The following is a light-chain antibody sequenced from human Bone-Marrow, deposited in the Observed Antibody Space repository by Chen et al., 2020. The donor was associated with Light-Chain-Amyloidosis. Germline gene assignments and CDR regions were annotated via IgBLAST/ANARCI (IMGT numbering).Light chain of an antibody. CDR2: RDT. Sequence: SYELTHPPSASVSPGQTARLTCSGDDLPTKYAYWYQQKPGQAPVLVIHRDTERPSGISERFSGSSSGTTATLTISGVQAEDEADYHCQSADSSGTYEVIFGGGTKLTVL. CDR3: QSADSSGTYEVI. J-gene: IGLJ2*01. CDR1: DLPTKY. V-gene: IGLV3-25*03.